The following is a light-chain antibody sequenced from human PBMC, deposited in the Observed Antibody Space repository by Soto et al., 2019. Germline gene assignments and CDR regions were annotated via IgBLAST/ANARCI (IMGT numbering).Light chain of an antibody. CDR2: GAS. CDR1: QSVSSNY. CDR3: QHYGSSLSIT. V-gene: IGKV3-20*01. J-gene: IGKJ5*01. Sequence: ESVLTQSPGSLSLSPGERATLSCRACQSVSSNYLAWYQHKPGQAPRLLIYGASSRATGIPDRFSGSGSGTDFTLTISRLEPEDFAVYYCQHYGSSLSITFGQGTRLEIK.